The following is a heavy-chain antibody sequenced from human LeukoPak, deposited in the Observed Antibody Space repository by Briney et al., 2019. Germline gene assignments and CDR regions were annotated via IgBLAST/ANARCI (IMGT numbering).Heavy chain of an antibody. D-gene: IGHD6-13*01. Sequence: SETLSLTCAVYGGSFSGYYWSWIRQPPGKGLEWIGYIYSSGSTNYNPSLKSRVTISVDTSKNQFSLKLSSVTAADTAVYYCARDRVGQQLVGRNYYYYYMDVWGKGTTVTISS. CDR3: ARDRVGQQLVGRNYYYYYMDV. J-gene: IGHJ6*03. V-gene: IGHV4-59*01. CDR1: GGSFSGYY. CDR2: IYSSGST.